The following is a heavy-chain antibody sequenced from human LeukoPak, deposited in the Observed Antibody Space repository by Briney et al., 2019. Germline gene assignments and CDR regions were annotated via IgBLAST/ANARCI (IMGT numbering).Heavy chain of an antibody. CDR1: GFTFDDYA. CDR3: AKGRLLLRYFDY. D-gene: IGHD2-15*01. J-gene: IGHJ4*02. Sequence: GGSLRLSCAASGFTFDDYAMHWVRQAPGKGLEWVSGISWNSGSIGYVDSVKGRFTISRDNAKNSLYLQMNSLRAEDTALYYCAKGRLLLRYFDYWGQGTLVTVSS. V-gene: IGHV3-9*01. CDR2: ISWNSGSI.